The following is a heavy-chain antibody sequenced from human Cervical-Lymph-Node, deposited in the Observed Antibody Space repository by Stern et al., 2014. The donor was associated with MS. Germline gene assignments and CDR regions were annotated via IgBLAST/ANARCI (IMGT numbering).Heavy chain of an antibody. CDR1: GLTFNDFA. J-gene: IGHJ6*02. CDR3: VKGKGGYYYGLDV. CDR2: ICWNSGCI. Sequence: VQLVESGGGLVQPGRSLRPSWAASGLTFNDFAMHWVRQAPGKGPEWVTGICWNSGCIGYADSLKGRFTISRDDAKKSLYLQMNSLRAEDTALYYCVKGKGGYYYGLDVWGQGITVTVSS. D-gene: IGHD2-15*01. V-gene: IGHV3-9*01.